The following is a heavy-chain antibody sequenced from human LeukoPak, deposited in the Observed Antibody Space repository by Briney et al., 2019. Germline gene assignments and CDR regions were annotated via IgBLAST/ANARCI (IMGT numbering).Heavy chain of an antibody. CDR2: IYYSGST. CDR1: GGSISSYY. CDR3: ARGAALMVYAYWFDP. V-gene: IGHV4-59*01. D-gene: IGHD2-8*01. Sequence: PSETLSLTCTVSGGSISSYYWSWIRQPPGKGLEWIGYIYYSGSTNYNPSLKSRVTISVDTSKNQFSLKLSSVTAADTAVYYCARGAALMVYAYWFDPWGQGTLVTVSS. J-gene: IGHJ5*02.